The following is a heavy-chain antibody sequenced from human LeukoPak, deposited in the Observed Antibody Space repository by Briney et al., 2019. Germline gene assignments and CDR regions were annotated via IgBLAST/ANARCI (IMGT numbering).Heavy chain of an antibody. CDR2: ISGSGGST. CDR1: GFTFSSYA. J-gene: IGHJ4*02. CDR3: AKDFPYISGLYDFDF. D-gene: IGHD6-25*01. V-gene: IGHV3-23*01. Sequence: GGSLRLSCAASGFTFSSYAMSWVRQAPGKGLEWVSAISGSGGSTYYADSVKGRFTISRDNSKNTLYLQMNSLRAEDTAVYYCAKDFPYISGLYDFDFDVQGTLVTVTA.